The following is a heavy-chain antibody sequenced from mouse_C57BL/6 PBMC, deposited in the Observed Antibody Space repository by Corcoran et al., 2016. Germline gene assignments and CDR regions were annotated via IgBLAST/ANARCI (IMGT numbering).Heavy chain of an antibody. Sequence: QVQLQQSGPELVKPGDSVKISCKASGYTFTDYYINWVKQRPGQGLEWIGWIFPGSGSTYYNEKFKGKATLTVDKSSSTAYMLLSSLTSEDSAVYFCARKDYYDYVGFAYWGQGTLVTVS. CDR2: IFPGSGST. CDR3: ARKDYYDYVGFAY. J-gene: IGHJ3*01. D-gene: IGHD2-4*01. V-gene: IGHV1-75*01. CDR1: GYTFTDYY.